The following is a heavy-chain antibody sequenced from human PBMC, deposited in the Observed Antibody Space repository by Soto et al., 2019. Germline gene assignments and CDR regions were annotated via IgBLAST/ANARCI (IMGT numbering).Heavy chain of an antibody. CDR2: ISYDGSNK. V-gene: IGHV3-30-3*01. J-gene: IGHJ6*02. CDR1: GFTFISYA. CDR3: ARAKKLQIVVVPAAIPGNGMDV. Sequence: GSLRLSCAASGFTFISYAIHFFRHSAFKWLEWVAVISYDGSNKYYADSVKGRFTISRDNSKNTLYLQMNSLRAEDTAVYYCARAKKLQIVVVPAAIPGNGMDVWGQGTTVTVSS. D-gene: IGHD2-2*02.